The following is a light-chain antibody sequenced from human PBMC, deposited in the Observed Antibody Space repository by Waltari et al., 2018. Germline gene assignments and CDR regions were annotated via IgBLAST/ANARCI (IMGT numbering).Light chain of an antibody. Sequence: DTQMTQSPSTLSASVGDRVTITCRASESISSWLAWYQQKPGKAPKLLIYKASSLESGVPSRFSGSGSGTEFTLTISSLQPDDFATYYCQQYKSYSQLTFGGGTKVEIK. V-gene: IGKV1-5*03. CDR2: KAS. CDR3: QQYKSYSQLT. CDR1: ESISSW. J-gene: IGKJ4*02.